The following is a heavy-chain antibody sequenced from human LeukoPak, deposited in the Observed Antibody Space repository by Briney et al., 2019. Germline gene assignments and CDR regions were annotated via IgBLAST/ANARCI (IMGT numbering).Heavy chain of an antibody. CDR3: AREAKGSSGYYCYFDY. J-gene: IGHJ4*02. Sequence: GAPVKVSCKASGYTFTSYGISWVRQAPGQGLEWMVWISAYNGNTNYAQKLQGRVTMTTDTSTSTAYMELRSLRSDDTAVYYCAREAKGSSGYYCYFDYWGQGTLVTVSS. CDR1: GYTFTSYG. V-gene: IGHV1-18*01. D-gene: IGHD3-22*01. CDR2: ISAYNGNT.